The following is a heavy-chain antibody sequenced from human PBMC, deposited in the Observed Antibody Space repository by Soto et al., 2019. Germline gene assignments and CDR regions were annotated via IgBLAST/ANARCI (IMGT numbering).Heavy chain of an antibody. CDR3: ARHGSIGARLNYFDP. CDR2: IYPGDSDT. CDR1: GYNFDSFW. D-gene: IGHD6-6*01. Sequence: KTGESLKISCQGSGYNFDSFWIGWVRQMPGKGLEWMGIIYPGDSDTRYNPSFQGQVTMSADKSISTVYLQWSSLKASDTAIYYCARHGSIGARLNYFDPWGQGTQVTVSS. J-gene: IGHJ5*02. V-gene: IGHV5-51*01.